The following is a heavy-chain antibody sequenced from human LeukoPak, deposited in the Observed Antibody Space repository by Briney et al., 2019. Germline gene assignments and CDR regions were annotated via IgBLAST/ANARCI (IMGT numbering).Heavy chain of an antibody. CDR1: GGSIDSSFW. V-gene: IGHV4-4*02. J-gene: IGHJ4*02. CDR3: ASLHRSVGGISDH. D-gene: IGHD6-19*01. CDR2: IHHSGTT. Sequence: SGTLSLTCAVSGGSIDSSFWWSWVRQPPGKGLEWIGEIHHSGTTNYNPSLKSRLTISVDKSRNVFSLNLTSATAADTAVYYCASLHRSVGGISDHWGQGTLVTVSS.